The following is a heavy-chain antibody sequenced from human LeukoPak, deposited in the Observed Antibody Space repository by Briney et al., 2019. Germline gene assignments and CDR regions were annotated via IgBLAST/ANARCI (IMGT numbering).Heavy chain of an antibody. CDR3: ARGQSDIVVVPAAFYYYYYMDV. J-gene: IGHJ6*03. V-gene: IGHV3-23*01. CDR1: GFTFSSYA. CDR2: ISGSGGST. D-gene: IGHD2-2*01. Sequence: GGSLRHSCAASGFTFSSYAMSWVRQAPGKGLEWVSAISGSGGSTYYADSVKGRFTISRDNAKNSLYLQMHSLRAEDTAVYYCARGQSDIVVVPAAFYYYYYMDVWGKGTTVTVSS.